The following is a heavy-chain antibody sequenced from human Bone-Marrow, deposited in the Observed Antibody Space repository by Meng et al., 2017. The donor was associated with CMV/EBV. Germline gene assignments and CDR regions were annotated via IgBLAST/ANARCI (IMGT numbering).Heavy chain of an antibody. CDR2: IIPIFGTA. D-gene: IGHD5-12*01. Sequence: VKVSCKASGGTFSSYAISWVRQAPGQGLEWMGGIIPIFGTANYAQKFQGRVTITTDESTSTAYMELSSLRSEDTAVYYCARDPASRYSGLTSYYYYGMDVWGQGTTVSVSS. V-gene: IGHV1-69*13. CDR3: ARDPASRYSGLTSYYYYGMDV. J-gene: IGHJ6*01. CDR1: GGTFSSYA.